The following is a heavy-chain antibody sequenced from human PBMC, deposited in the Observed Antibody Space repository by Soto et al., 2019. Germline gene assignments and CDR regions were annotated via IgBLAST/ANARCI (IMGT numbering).Heavy chain of an antibody. V-gene: IGHV4-39*01. Sequence: QLQLQESGPGLVKPSETLSLTCTVSGGSISSSSYYWGWIRQPPGKGLEWIGRIYYSGSTYYNPSLKSRATTHVDTSKNQFSLKLSSVTAADKAVYYCASSEFHWGQGTLVTVSS. CDR3: ASSEFH. D-gene: IGHD2-21*01. J-gene: IGHJ4*02. CDR2: IYYSGST. CDR1: GGSISSSSYY.